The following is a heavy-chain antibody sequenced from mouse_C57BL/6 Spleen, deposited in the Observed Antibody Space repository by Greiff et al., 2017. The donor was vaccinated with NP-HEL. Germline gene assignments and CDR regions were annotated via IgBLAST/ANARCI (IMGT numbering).Heavy chain of an antibody. Sequence: QVQLQQPGAELVRPGTSVKLSCKASGYTFTSYWMHWVKQRPGQGLEWIGVIDPSDSYTNYNQKFKGKATLTVDTSSSTTYMQLSSLTSEDSAVYYCARLGTADWYFDVWGTGTTVTVSS. CDR1: GYTFTSYW. V-gene: IGHV1-59*01. CDR3: ARLGTADWYFDV. CDR2: IDPSDSYT. D-gene: IGHD3-3*01. J-gene: IGHJ1*03.